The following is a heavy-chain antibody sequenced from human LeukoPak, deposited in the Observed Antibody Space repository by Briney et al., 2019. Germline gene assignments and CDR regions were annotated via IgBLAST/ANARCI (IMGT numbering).Heavy chain of an antibody. D-gene: IGHD3-10*01. V-gene: IGHV1-18*01. CDR3: ARNNGFGELARFDY. CDR2: ISAYNGNT. Sequence: ASVKVSCKASGYAFTSYGISWVRQAPGQGLEWMGWISAYNGNTNYAQKLQGRVTMTTDTSTSTAYMELRSLRSDDTAVYYCARNNGFGELARFDYWGQGTLVTVSS. J-gene: IGHJ4*02. CDR1: GYAFTSYG.